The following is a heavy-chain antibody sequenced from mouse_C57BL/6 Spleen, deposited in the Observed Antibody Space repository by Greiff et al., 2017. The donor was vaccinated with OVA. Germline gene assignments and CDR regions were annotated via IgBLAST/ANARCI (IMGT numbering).Heavy chain of an antibody. CDR2: INYDGSSN. V-gene: IGHV5-16*01. D-gene: IGHD1-3*01. J-gene: IGHJ4*01. Sequence: EVKLVESEGGLVQPGSSMKLSCTASGFTFSDYYMAWVRQVPEKGLEWVANINYDGSSNYYLDSLQSSVIISRDKAKNILYLQMSRLKSEDTATSDCARDNFEDAMDYWGQGTSVTVSS. CDR3: ARDNFEDAMDY. CDR1: GFTFSDYY.